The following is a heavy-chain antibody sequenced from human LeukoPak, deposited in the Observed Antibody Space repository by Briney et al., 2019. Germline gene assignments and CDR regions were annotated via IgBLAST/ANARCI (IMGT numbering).Heavy chain of an antibody. D-gene: IGHD4-17*01. J-gene: IGHJ4*02. Sequence: PSETLSLTCAVYGGSFSGNYWSWIRQPPGKGLEWIGDINHSRTTNYSPSLKSRVTISVDKSKNQFSLKLSSVTAADTAVYYCARLASDTVTTVPVFDYWGQGTLVTVSS. V-gene: IGHV4-34*01. CDR1: GGSFSGNY. CDR2: INHSRTT. CDR3: ARLASDTVTTVPVFDY.